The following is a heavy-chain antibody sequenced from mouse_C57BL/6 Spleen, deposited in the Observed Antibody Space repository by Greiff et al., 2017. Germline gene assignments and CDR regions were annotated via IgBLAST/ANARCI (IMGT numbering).Heavy chain of an antibody. V-gene: IGHV3-8*01. CDR2: ISYSGST. D-gene: IGHD1-1*01. J-gene: IGHJ1*03. CDR3: ARRSYCGTGYFDV. Sequence: EVQLQQSGPGLAKPSQTLSLTCSVTGYSITSDYWNWIRKFPGNKLEYMGYISYSGSTYYNPSLKSRSSITRDTSKNQYYLQLNSGTTEDTATYYCARRSYCGTGYFDVWGTGTTVTVSS. CDR1: GYSITSDY.